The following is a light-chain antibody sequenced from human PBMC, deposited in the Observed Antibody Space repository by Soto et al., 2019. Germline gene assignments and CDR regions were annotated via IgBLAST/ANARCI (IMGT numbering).Light chain of an antibody. CDR1: SGNIASNY. Sequence: NFMLTQPHSVSESPGKTVTISCTRSSGNIASNYVQWYQQRPGSSPTTVIYEDDQRPSGVPDRFSGSIDSSSNSASLIISGLKTEDEADYYCQCYDSTNHGIFGGGTKLTVL. CDR2: EDD. V-gene: IGLV6-57*01. CDR3: QCYDSTNHGI. J-gene: IGLJ2*01.